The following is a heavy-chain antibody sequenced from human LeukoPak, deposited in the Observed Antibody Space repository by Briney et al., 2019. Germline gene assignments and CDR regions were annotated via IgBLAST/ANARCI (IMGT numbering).Heavy chain of an antibody. V-gene: IGHV4-34*01. CDR1: GGSISSYY. CDR3: ARDLYSSKTNDAFVI. D-gene: IGHD6-13*01. J-gene: IGHJ3*02. Sequence: SETLSLTCTVSGGSISSYYWSWLRQPPGKGLEWIGEINHSGSTNYNPSLKSRVTISLDTSKNQFSLTLSSVTAADTAVYYCARDLYSSKTNDAFVIWGQGTMVTVSS. CDR2: INHSGST.